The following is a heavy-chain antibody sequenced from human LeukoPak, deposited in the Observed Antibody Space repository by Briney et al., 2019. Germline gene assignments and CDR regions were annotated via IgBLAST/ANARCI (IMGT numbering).Heavy chain of an antibody. Sequence: ASVKVSCKASGYTFTSYHMHWVRQAPGQGLEWMGWISAYNGNTNYAQKLQGRVTMTTDTSTSTAYMELRSLRSDDTAVYYCARDEEGSSWELHTLTAWWGQGTLVTVSS. D-gene: IGHD1-26*01. CDR1: GYTFTSYH. CDR3: ARDEEGSSWELHTLTAW. J-gene: IGHJ4*02. CDR2: ISAYNGNT. V-gene: IGHV1-18*04.